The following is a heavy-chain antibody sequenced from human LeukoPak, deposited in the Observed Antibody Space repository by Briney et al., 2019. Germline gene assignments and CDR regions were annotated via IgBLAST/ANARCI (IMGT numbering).Heavy chain of an antibody. J-gene: IGHJ5*02. V-gene: IGHV3-9*01. CDR2: ISWNSGSI. CDR1: GFTFDDYA. CDR3: AKHAYSGYDSGWFDP. D-gene: IGHD5-12*01. Sequence: GRSLRLSCAASGFTFDDYAMHWVRQAPGKGLEWVSGISWNSGSIGYADSVEGRFTISRDNAKNSLYLQMNSLRAEDTALYYCAKHAYSGYDSGWFDPWGQGTLVTVSS.